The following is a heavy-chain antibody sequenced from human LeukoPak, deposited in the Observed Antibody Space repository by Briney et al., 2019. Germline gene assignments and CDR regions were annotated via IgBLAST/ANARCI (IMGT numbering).Heavy chain of an antibody. CDR2: IYYSGST. D-gene: IGHD3-10*01. CDR1: GGSISSSSYY. CDR3: ASSHYYGSGSYPNAFDI. J-gene: IGHJ3*02. Sequence: SETLSLTCTVSGGSISSSSYYWGWIRQPPGKGLEWIGSIYYSGSTYYNPSLKSRVTISVDTSKNQFSLKLSSVTAADTAVYYCASSHYYGSGSYPNAFDIWGQGTMVTVSS. V-gene: IGHV4-39*07.